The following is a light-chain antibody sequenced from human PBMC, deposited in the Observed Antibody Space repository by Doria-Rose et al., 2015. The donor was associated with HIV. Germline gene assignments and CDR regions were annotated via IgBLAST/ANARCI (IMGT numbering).Light chain of an antibody. J-gene: IGKJ1*01. CDR3: QQSYSAPRT. CDR1: QSIGNF. Sequence: DIQVTQSPSSLSASVGDRVTIACRASQSIGNFLNWYQQKPGKAPKLLIYTASILQSGVPSRFSGSGSGTDFTLTISSLQPEDFATYYCQQSYSAPRTFGQGTKVEIK. V-gene: IGKV1-39*01. CDR2: TAS.